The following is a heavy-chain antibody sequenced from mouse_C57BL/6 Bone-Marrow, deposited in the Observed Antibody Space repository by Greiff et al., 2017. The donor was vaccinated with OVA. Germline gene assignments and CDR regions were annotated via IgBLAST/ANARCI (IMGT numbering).Heavy chain of an antibody. CDR1: GYTFTDYE. D-gene: IGHD1-1*01. CDR2: IDPETGGT. V-gene: IGHV1-15*01. Sequence: QVQLQQSGAELVRPGASVTLSCKASGYTFTDYEMHWVKQTPVHGLEWIGAIDPETGGTAYNQKFKGKAILTADKSSSTAYMELRGLTSEDSAVYYCTVYYYGSSHYYAMDYWGQGTSVTVSS. J-gene: IGHJ4*01. CDR3: TVYYYGSSHYYAMDY.